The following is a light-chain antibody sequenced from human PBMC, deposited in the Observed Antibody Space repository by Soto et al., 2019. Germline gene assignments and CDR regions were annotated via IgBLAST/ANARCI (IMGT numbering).Light chain of an antibody. CDR2: AAS. CDR3: QKCSSVST. Sequence: DIQMTQSPSSLSASLGDRVTITCRASQGISNFLAWYHQKPGKVPKLLISAASTLQSRVPSRFSGSGSGTDFTLTITSLHPEDVATYYCQKCSSVSTFGQWTRLEMK. V-gene: IGKV1-27*01. CDR1: QGISNF. J-gene: IGKJ5*01.